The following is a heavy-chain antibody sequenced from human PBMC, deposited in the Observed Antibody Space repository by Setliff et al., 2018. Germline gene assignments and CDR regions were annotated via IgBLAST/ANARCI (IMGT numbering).Heavy chain of an antibody. Sequence: GGSLRLSCTASGFTFSTYTMNWVRQAPGKGLEWVSSISSSSSYIFYADSVKGRFTISRDNAKNSVHLQMNSLTAEDTAVYYCARAVVGYGDLYYFDCWGQGTLVTVSS. J-gene: IGHJ4*02. V-gene: IGHV3-21*06. D-gene: IGHD4-17*01. CDR1: GFTFSTYT. CDR3: ARAVVGYGDLYYFDC. CDR2: ISSSSSYI.